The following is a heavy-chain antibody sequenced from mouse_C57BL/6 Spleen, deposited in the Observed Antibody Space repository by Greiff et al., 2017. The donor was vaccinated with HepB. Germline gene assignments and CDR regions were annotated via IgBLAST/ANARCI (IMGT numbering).Heavy chain of an antibody. CDR3: PGSDYYGRYFDY. CDR2: INPSNGGT. D-gene: IGHD1-1*01. CDR1: GYTFTSYW. V-gene: IGHV1-53*01. J-gene: IGHJ2*01. Sequence: QVQLQQPGTELVKPGASVKLSCKASGYTFTSYWMHWVKQRPGQGLEWIGNINPSNGGTNYNEKFKSKATLTVDKSSSTAYMQLSSLISEDSAVYYCPGSDYYGRYFDYWGQGTTLTVSS.